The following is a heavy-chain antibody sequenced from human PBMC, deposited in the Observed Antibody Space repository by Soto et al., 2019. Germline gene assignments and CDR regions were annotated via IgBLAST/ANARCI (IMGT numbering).Heavy chain of an antibody. D-gene: IGHD5-12*01. Sequence: GGSLRLSCAASGFTFSSYSMNWVRQAPGKGLEWVSSISSSSSYIYYADSVKGRFTISRDNAKNSLYLQMNSLRAEDTAVYYCAREGIVATIGSKDYYYYMDVWGKGTTVTVSS. CDR1: GFTFSSYS. CDR2: ISSSSSYI. CDR3: AREGIVATIGSKDYYYYMDV. J-gene: IGHJ6*03. V-gene: IGHV3-21*01.